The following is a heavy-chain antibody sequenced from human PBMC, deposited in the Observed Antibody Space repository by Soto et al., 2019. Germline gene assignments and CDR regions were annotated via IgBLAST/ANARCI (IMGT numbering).Heavy chain of an antibody. V-gene: IGHV3-23*01. Sequence: EVPLLESGGGLVQPGGSLRLSCAASGVTFSSYAMSWVRQAPGKGLEWVSVISGSGGSTYYADSVKGRFSISRDNSKNTLYLQMNSLRAEDTAVYYCAKDATTRIAAAGTGTYLAKEWGQGTLVTVSS. CDR3: AKDATTRIAAAGTGTYLAKE. D-gene: IGHD6-13*01. CDR2: ISGSGGST. CDR1: GVTFSSYA. J-gene: IGHJ4*02.